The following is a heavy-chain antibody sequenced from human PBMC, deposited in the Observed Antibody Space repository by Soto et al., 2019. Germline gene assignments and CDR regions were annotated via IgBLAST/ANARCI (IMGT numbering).Heavy chain of an antibody. CDR3: ARLGSSGWYQGSYFDY. V-gene: IGHV4-39*01. D-gene: IGHD6-19*01. Sequence: SETLSLTCTVSGGSITRNNHFWGWIRQSPGKGLEWIGSIQYGGTTNYNPSLKSRVIMSAETSKNQFSLMMNSVTAADTAVYYCARLGSSGWYQGSYFDYWGQGTLVTVSS. J-gene: IGHJ4*02. CDR2: IQYGGTT. CDR1: GGSITRNNHF.